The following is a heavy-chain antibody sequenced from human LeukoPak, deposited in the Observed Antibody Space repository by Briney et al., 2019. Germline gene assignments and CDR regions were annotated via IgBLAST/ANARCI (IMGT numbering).Heavy chain of an antibody. Sequence: GGSLRLSCAASGFTFSSYGMHWVRQAPGKGLEWVAFIRYDGSNKYYADSVKGRFTISRDNAKNSLYLQMNSLRAEDTAVYYCARVSGIAVDYWGQGTLVTVSS. CDR3: ARVSGIAVDY. CDR1: GFTFSSYG. D-gene: IGHD1-26*01. CDR2: IRYDGSNK. V-gene: IGHV3-30*02. J-gene: IGHJ4*02.